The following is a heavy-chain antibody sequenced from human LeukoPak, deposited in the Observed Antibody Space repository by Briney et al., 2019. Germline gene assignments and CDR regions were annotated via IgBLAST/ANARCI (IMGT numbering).Heavy chain of an antibody. CDR3: ARDLECSGGSCYSYGPDY. D-gene: IGHD2-15*01. J-gene: IGHJ4*02. Sequence: PGGSLRLSCAASGFTFSSYGMHWVRQAPGRGLKWVAVIWYDGSNKYYADSVKGRFTISRDNSKNTLYLQMNSLRAEDTAVYYCARDLECSGGSCYSYGPDYWGQGTLVTVSS. CDR2: IWYDGSNK. V-gene: IGHV3-33*01. CDR1: GFTFSSYG.